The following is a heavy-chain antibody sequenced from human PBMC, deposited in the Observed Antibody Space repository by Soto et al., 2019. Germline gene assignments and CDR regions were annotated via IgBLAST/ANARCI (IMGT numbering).Heavy chain of an antibody. CDR1: GGSISNSNYY. V-gene: IGHV4-39*01. Sequence: PSETLSLTCPVSGGSISNSNYYWGWIRQPPGKGLEWIGSIYYSGSTYYNPSLKSRVTISVDTSKNQFSLNLRSVTAADTAVYYCARQIYDFVWGTYRPFYFDYWGQGTLVTVSS. J-gene: IGHJ4*02. CDR2: IYYSGST. CDR3: ARQIYDFVWGTYRPFYFDY. D-gene: IGHD3-16*02.